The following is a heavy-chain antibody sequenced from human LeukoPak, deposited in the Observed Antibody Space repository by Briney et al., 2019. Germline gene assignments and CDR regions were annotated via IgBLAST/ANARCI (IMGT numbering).Heavy chain of an antibody. CDR1: GGSISSGSYY. CDR2: IYTSGST. Sequence: TLSLTCTVSGGSISSGSYYWSWIRQPAGKGLEWIGRIYTSGSTNYNPSLKSRVTISVDTSKNQFSLKLSSVTAADTAVYYCAREKYSSGWYPGYYYYYYMDVWGKGTTVTISS. D-gene: IGHD6-19*01. CDR3: AREKYSSGWYPGYYYYYYMDV. V-gene: IGHV4-61*02. J-gene: IGHJ6*03.